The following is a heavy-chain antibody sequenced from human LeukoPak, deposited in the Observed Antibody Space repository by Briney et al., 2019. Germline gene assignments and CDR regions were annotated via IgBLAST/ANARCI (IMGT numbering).Heavy chain of an antibody. V-gene: IGHV3-74*01. CDR2: INTDGSTT. CDR1: GFTFSGYW. D-gene: IGHD2-8*01. CDR3: ARAGVSYSTDN. J-gene: IGHJ4*02. Sequence: PGGSLRLSCAASGFTFSGYWMHWVRQAPGKGLVWLSRINTDGSTTTYADSVKGRFTVSRDNAKNTLYLQMNSLRAEDTAVYYCARAGVSYSTDNWGQGTLVTVSS.